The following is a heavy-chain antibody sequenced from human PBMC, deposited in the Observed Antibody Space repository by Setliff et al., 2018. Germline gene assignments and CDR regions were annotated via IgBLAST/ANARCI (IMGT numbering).Heavy chain of an antibody. Sequence: SETLSLTCTVSGGSISSSSYYWGWIRQPPGKGLEWIGSIYYSGSTYYNPSLKSRVTISVDTSKNQASLKLSSVTAADTAVYYCARSGDYIWGSYRPYYFDHWGQGTLVTVSS. CDR3: ARSGDYIWGSYRPYYFDH. CDR2: IYYSGST. J-gene: IGHJ4*02. CDR1: GGSISSSSYY. V-gene: IGHV4-39*07. D-gene: IGHD3-16*02.